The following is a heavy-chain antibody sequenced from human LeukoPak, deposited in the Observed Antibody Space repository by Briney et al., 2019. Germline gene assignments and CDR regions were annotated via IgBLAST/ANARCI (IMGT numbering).Heavy chain of an antibody. CDR3: VRHYSNYVSARNIRTNWFDP. CDR2: MYHSGST. CDR1: GGSISSSSYY. J-gene: IGHJ5*02. D-gene: IGHD2/OR15-2a*01. V-gene: IGHV4-39*01. Sequence: PSETLSLTCTVSGGSISSSSYYWGWIRQPPGKGLEWIGSMYHSGSTYYNPSLKSRVTISVDTSKNQFSLKLTSVTATDTAMYYCVRHYSNYVSARNIRTNWFDPWGQGTLVTVSS.